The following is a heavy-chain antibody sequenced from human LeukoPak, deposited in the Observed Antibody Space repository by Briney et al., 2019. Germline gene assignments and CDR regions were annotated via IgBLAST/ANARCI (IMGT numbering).Heavy chain of an antibody. Sequence: GEALQISCKGSGYRFTTYWIAWVRQMPGRGLEGMGIISPDDSEIRYSPSFRGQVTISADKSTSTAYLQWSRLKASDTAIYYCARDPGSGWAQDFWGQGTLVTVSS. CDR3: ARDPGSGWAQDF. CDR1: GYRFTTYW. V-gene: IGHV5-51*01. CDR2: ISPDDSEI. D-gene: IGHD6-19*01. J-gene: IGHJ4*02.